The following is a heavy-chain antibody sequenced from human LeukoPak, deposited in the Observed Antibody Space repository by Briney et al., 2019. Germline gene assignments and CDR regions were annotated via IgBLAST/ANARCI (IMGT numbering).Heavy chain of an antibody. CDR2: ISSSGSTI. J-gene: IGHJ4*02. Sequence: GGSLRLSCAASGFTFSSYEMNWVRQAPGKGLEWVSYISSSGSTIYYADSVKGRFTISRDNAKNSLYLQMNSLRAEDTAVYYCASQSGYYYDSSGYFPDYWGQGTLVTVSS. CDR3: ASQSGYYYDSSGYFPDY. V-gene: IGHV3-48*03. D-gene: IGHD3-22*01. CDR1: GFTFSSYE.